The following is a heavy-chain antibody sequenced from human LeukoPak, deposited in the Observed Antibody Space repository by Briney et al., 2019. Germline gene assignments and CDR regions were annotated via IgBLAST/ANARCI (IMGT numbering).Heavy chain of an antibody. J-gene: IGHJ6*03. Sequence: GGSLRLSCAASGFTFSSYWMSWVRQALGKGLEWVANIKQDGSEKYYVDSVKGRFTISRDNAKNSLYLQMNSLRAEDTAVYYCARDRSLQGTQLLVLGYYYYYYMDVWGKGTTVTVSS. CDR1: GFTFSSYW. V-gene: IGHV3-7*01. CDR3: ARDRSLQGTQLLVLGYYYYYYMDV. D-gene: IGHD6-19*01. CDR2: IKQDGSEK.